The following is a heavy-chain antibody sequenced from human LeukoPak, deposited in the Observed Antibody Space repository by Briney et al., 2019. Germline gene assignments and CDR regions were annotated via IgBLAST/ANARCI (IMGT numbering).Heavy chain of an antibody. CDR1: GFTFSSYS. CDR2: ISSSSSYI. Sequence: GGSLRLSCAASGFTFSSYSMNWVRQAPGKGLEWVSSISSSSSYIYYADSVKGRFTISRDNAKNSLYLQMNSLRAEDTAVYYCARLITLAAPFDYWGQGTLVTVSS. V-gene: IGHV3-21*01. CDR3: ARLITLAAPFDY. J-gene: IGHJ4*02. D-gene: IGHD6-13*01.